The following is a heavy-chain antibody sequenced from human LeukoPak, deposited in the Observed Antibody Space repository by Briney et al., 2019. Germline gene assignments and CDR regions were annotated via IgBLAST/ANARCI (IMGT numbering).Heavy chain of an antibody. CDR3: ARELQTGGGYYFDY. CDR1: GFTFTSSA. CDR2: IVVGSGNT. D-gene: IGHD3-10*01. V-gene: IGHV1-58*01. J-gene: IGHJ4*02. Sequence: GASVKVSCKASGFTFTSSAVQWVRQARGQRLEWIGWIVVGSGNTNYAQKFQERVTITRDMSTSTAYMELSSLRSEDTAVYYCARELQTGGGYYFDYWGQGTLVTVSS.